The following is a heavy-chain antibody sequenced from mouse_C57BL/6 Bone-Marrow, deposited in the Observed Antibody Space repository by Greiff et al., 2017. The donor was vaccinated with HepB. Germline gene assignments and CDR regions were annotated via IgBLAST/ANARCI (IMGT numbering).Heavy chain of an antibody. V-gene: IGHV5-15*01. CDR3: ARAYYYGSSYAMDY. J-gene: IGHJ4*01. CDR2: ISNLAYSI. CDR1: GFTFSDYG. D-gene: IGHD1-1*01. Sequence: EVMLVESGGGLVQPGGSLKLSCAASGFTFSDYGMAWVRQAPRKGPEWVAFISNLAYSIYYADTVTGRFTISREKAKNTLYLEMSSLRSEDTAMYYCARAYYYGSSYAMDYWGQGTSVTVSS.